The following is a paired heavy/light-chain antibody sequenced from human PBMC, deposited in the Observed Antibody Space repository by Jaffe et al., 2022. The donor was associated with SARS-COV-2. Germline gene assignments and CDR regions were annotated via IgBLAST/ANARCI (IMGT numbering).Heavy chain of an antibody. CDR1: GFTFSRFW. V-gene: IGHV3-7*03. D-gene: IGHD5-18*01. CDR2: IKPDGSQK. Sequence: EVQLVESGGGLVQPGGSLRLSCAASGFTFSRFWMNWVRQAPGKGLEWVANIKPDGSQKFYVDSVKGRFIVSRDNAKNSLYLQMNSLRAEDSAVYYCARDVEGFSYDDYWGRGTLVTVSS. J-gene: IGHJ4*02. CDR3: ARDVEGFSYDDY.
Light chain of an antibody. J-gene: IGKJ1*01. CDR2: DAS. V-gene: IGKV3-15*01. CDR3: LQYNHWPRT. Sequence: EIVMTQSPATLSVSPGERATVSCRASQSVSRNLAWYQQKLGQAPRLLIYDASTRATGIPARFSGSGSGTEFTLTISSLQSEDFAVYYCLQYNHWPRTFGQGTKVEIK. CDR1: QSVSRN.